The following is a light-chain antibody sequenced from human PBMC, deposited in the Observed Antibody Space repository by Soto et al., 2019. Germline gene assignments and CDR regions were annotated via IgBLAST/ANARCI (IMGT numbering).Light chain of an antibody. CDR3: SSYSTSSALV. Sequence: QSALTQPASDSGYPGQSITISCAGTSADIGAFNYVSWYQHHPGKAPQLLIYDVSNRPSGVSARFSASKSANTASLTISGLQTDDEADYYCSSYSTSSALVFGGGTKVTVL. V-gene: IGLV2-14*03. CDR2: DVS. CDR1: SADIGAFNY. J-gene: IGLJ2*01.